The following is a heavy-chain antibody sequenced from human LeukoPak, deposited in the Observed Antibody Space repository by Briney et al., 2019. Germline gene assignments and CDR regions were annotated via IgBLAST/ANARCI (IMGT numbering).Heavy chain of an antibody. Sequence: GGSLRLSCAASGFTFSDYYMSWIRQAPGKGLEWVSYISSSGSTIYYADSVKGRFTISRDNAKNSLYLQMNSLRAEDTAVYYCAGELRGPDDFWSGVARYYYYGMDVWGQGTTVTVSS. J-gene: IGHJ6*02. CDR2: ISSSGSTI. CDR3: AGELRGPDDFWSGVARYYYYGMDV. D-gene: IGHD3-3*01. V-gene: IGHV3-11*01. CDR1: GFTFSDYY.